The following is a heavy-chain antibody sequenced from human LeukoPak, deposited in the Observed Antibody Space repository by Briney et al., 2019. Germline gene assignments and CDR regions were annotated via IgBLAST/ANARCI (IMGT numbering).Heavy chain of an antibody. CDR2: ISGSDGYT. J-gene: IGHJ4*02. CDR1: GFTFSSYA. D-gene: IGHD3-10*01. CDR3: AKEASTAYGSGSQWVDY. V-gene: IGHV3-23*01. Sequence: PGGSLRLSCVASGFTFSSYAMNWVRQAPGKGLEWASAISGSDGYTYYADSVKGRFTVSRDNSKNTLYLHMNSLRAEDTAVYYCAKEASTAYGSGSQWVDYWGQGTLVTVSS.